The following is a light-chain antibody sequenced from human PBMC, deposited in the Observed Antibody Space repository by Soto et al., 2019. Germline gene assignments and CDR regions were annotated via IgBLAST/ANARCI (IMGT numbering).Light chain of an antibody. CDR1: QTISSW. J-gene: IGKJ1*01. CDR2: KAS. V-gene: IGKV1-5*03. Sequence: DIQMTQSPSTLAGSVGARVTHTLRASQTISSWLAWYQQKPGKAPKLLIDKASTLKSGVPSRFSGSGSGTEFTLTISSLQPDDFATYYCQHYNSYSEAFGQGTKVDIK. CDR3: QHYNSYSEA.